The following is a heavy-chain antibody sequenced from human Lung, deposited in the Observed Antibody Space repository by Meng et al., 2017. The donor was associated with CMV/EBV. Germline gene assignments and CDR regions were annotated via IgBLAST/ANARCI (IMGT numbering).Heavy chain of an antibody. CDR1: GFTFSNYA. CDR2: ISSDGSNK. V-gene: IGHV3-30*04. D-gene: IGHD3-22*01. Sequence: SCAASGFTFSNYAMHWVRQAPGKGLDWVAVISSDGSNKEYADPVKGRFTISRDNSKNTLYLHMNSLRAEDTAVYYCARDRLYYYDTSGYYYPRYFPHWGPGNXVTGSS. CDR3: ARDRLYYYDTSGYYYPRYFPH. J-gene: IGHJ1*01.